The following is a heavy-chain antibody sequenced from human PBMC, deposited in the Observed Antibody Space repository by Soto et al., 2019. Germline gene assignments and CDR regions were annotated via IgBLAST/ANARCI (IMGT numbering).Heavy chain of an antibody. V-gene: IGHV4-34*02. CDR3: ARGEWMIRGADYYYYMDV. CDR2: IKYKTKT. J-gene: IGHJ6*03. D-gene: IGHD3-10*01. CDR1: GGSFKDYY. Sequence: QVQLQQWGAGLLRPSETLSLTCAVYGGSFKDYYWTWIRQPPGKGLEWIRGIKYKTKTHYNPSLESRVTFSVDTSKNQFSLRLTSVTAADTALYYCARGEWMIRGADYYYYMDVWGKGTTVTVSS.